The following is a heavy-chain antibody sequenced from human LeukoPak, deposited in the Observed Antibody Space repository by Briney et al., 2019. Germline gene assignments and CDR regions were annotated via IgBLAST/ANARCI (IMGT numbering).Heavy chain of an antibody. CDR2: LTDSGDAT. J-gene: IGHJ6*02. CDR3: AKGLNYYVAVDV. D-gene: IGHD3-10*02. CDR1: GLTFSHYA. V-gene: IGHV3-23*01. Sequence: GGSLRLSCAVSGLTFSHYAMSWVRQAPGTGLEWVGSLTDSGDATYYADSVKGRLTISRDNSNSTLYLHISGLRDEDTAVYYCAKGLNYYVAVDVWGQGTTVTVSS.